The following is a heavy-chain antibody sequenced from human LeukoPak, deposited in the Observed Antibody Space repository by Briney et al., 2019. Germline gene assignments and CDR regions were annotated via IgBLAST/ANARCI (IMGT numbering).Heavy chain of an antibody. CDR1: GYTFTSYD. J-gene: IGHJ5*02. D-gene: IGHD6-13*01. CDR3: ARKNVAAAGRNWFDP. V-gene: IGHV1-8*01. CDR2: MNPNSGNT. Sequence: ASVKVSCKASGYTFTSYDINWVRQATGLGLEWMGWMNPNSGNTGYAQKFQGRVTMTRNTSISTAYMELSSLRSEGTAVYYCARKNVAAAGRNWFDPWGQGTLVTVSS.